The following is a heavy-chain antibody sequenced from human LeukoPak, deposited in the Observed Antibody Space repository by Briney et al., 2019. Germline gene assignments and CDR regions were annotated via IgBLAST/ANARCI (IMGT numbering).Heavy chain of an antibody. CDR2: ISAYNGNT. CDR3: ARDPVVVPAAIGTDYGWFDP. CDR1: GYTFTSYG. V-gene: IGHV1-18*01. D-gene: IGHD2-2*01. J-gene: IGHJ5*02. Sequence: ASVKVSCKASGYTFTSYGISWVRQAPGQGLEWMGWISAYNGNTNYAQKLQGRVTMTTDTSTSTAYMELRSLRSDDAAVYYCARDPVVVPAAIGTDYGWFDPWGQGTLVTVSS.